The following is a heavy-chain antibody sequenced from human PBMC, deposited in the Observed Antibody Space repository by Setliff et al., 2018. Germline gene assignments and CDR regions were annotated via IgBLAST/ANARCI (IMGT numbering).Heavy chain of an antibody. CDR3: AREWRDYRAYFYYMDV. D-gene: IGHD3-16*01. CDR1: GGAVSGDY. J-gene: IGHJ6*03. V-gene: IGHV4-59*02. CDR2: INYSGST. Sequence: SETLSLTCSVSGGAVSGDYWTWVRQPPGKGLEYIGYINYSGSTNYNPSLKSRVTISGDTSKNQVSLRLSSVTAADTAVYYCAREWRDYRAYFYYMDVWGKGTTVTSP.